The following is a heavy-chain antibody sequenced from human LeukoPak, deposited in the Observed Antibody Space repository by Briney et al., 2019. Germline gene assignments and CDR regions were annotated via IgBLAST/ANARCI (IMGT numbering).Heavy chain of an antibody. D-gene: IGHD1-26*01. J-gene: IGHJ4*02. V-gene: IGHV1-24*01. CDR3: AMAVSGSYDY. CDR2: FDPEDGET. CDR1: GYTLTELS. Sequence: GASVKVSCKVSGYTLTELSMHWVRQAPGKGLEWMGSFDPEDGETIYAQKFQGRVAMTEDTSTDTAYMELSSLRSEDTAVYYCAMAVSGSYDYWGQGTLVTVSS.